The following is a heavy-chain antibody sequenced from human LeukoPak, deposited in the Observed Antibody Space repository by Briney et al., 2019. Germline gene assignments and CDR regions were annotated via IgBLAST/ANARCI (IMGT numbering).Heavy chain of an antibody. CDR3: ARTYRIVGAKDY. CDR1: GGSFSGYY. V-gene: IGHV4-34*01. D-gene: IGHD1-26*01. J-gene: IGHJ4*02. CDR2: INHRGST. Sequence: SETLSLTCAVYGGSFSGYYWSWIRQPPGKGLEWIGEINHRGSTNYNPSLKSRVTISVDTSKNQFSLKLSSVTAADTAVYYCARTYRIVGAKDYWGQGTLVTVPS.